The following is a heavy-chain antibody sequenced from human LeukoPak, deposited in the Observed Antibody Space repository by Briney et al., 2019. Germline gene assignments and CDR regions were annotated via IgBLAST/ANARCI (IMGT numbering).Heavy chain of an antibody. V-gene: IGHV5-51*01. D-gene: IGHD2-2*01. CDR2: INPGDSDT. Sequence: GEALQISSKGSGYRFTSYWIGWVRQMPGKGLEWMGIINPGDSDTRYSPSFQGQVTISADKSISTAYLQWSSRKASDTAMYYCARHPDCTRTSCYVDYYGMDVWGQGTTVTVSS. CDR3: ARHPDCTRTSCYVDYYGMDV. CDR1: GYRFTSYW. J-gene: IGHJ6*02.